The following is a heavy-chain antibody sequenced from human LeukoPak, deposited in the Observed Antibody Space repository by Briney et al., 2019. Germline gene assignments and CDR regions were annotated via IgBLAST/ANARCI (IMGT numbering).Heavy chain of an antibody. CDR2: IIPTLGIA. CDR1: GYTFTSYG. CDR3: AREPRITMVRGVISFDY. D-gene: IGHD3-10*01. Sequence: SVKVSCKASGYTFTSYGISWVRQAPGQGLEWMGRIIPTLGIANYAQKFQGRVTITADKSTSTAYMELSSLRSEDTAVYYCAREPRITMVRGVISFDYWGQGTLVTVSS. J-gene: IGHJ4*02. V-gene: IGHV1-69*04.